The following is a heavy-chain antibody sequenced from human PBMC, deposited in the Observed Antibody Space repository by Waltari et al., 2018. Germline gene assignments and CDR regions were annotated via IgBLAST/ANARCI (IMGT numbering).Heavy chain of an antibody. Sequence: QVQLVESGGGVVQPGRSLRLSCAASGFTFSSYAMHWVRQAPGKGLEWLSFISYYGSKKYYPDSLMCRFTISRDNSKNTLYLQMNSLVAEDTAVYYCARAPMVQGVQPDYWGQGTLVTVSS. CDR1: GFTFSSYA. J-gene: IGHJ4*02. CDR2: ISYYGSKK. V-gene: IGHV3-30-3*01. CDR3: ARAPMVQGVQPDY. D-gene: IGHD3-10*01.